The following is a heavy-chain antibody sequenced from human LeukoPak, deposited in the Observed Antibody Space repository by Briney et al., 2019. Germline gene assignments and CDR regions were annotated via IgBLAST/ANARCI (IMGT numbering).Heavy chain of an antibody. Sequence: TGGSLRLSCAVSGFTFSDNWMSWVRQAPGKGLEWVANIKQDGSEKYYVDSVKGRFTISRDNAKNSLYLQMNSLRAEDTAVYYCARDLSGGSCSDYWGQGTLVTVSS. V-gene: IGHV3-7*01. CDR1: GFTFSDNW. J-gene: IGHJ4*02. CDR2: IKQDGSEK. CDR3: ARDLSGGSCSDY. D-gene: IGHD2-15*01.